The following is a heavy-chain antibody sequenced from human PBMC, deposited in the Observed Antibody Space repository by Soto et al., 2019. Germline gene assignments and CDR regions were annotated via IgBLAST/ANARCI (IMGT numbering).Heavy chain of an antibody. CDR2: IYYSGST. D-gene: IGHD2-21*02. CDR3: ARGPHCGGDCYHYDD. J-gene: IGHJ4*02. V-gene: IGHV4-30-4*01. Sequence: SETLSLTCTVSGGSISSGDYYWSWIRQPPGKGLEWIGYIYYSGSTYYNPSLKSRVTISVDTSKNQFSLKLSSVTAADTAVYYCARGPHCGGDCYHYDDWGQGTLVTVSS. CDR1: GGSISSGDYY.